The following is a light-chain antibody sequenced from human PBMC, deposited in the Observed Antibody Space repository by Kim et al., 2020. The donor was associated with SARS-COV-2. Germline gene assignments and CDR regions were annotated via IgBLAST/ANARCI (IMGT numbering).Light chain of an antibody. V-gene: IGLV6-57*03. J-gene: IGLJ3*02. Sequence: GKTVTIACTRSGGSSARNYVQWYQQHPGRAPTTVIYEDNENPSGVPDRFSGSIDSSSNSATLTISGLKTEDEADYSCQSYDSSNWVFGGGTQLTVL. CDR3: QSYDSSNWV. CDR1: GGSSARNY. CDR2: EDN.